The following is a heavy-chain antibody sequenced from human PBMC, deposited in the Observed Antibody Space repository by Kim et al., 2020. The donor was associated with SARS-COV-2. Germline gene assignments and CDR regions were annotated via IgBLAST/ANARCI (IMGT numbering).Heavy chain of an antibody. CDR2: ISFDGSST. CDR1: GFTFSSYW. Sequence: GGSLRLSCAASGFTFSSYWMHWVRQAPGKGLVWVSRISFDGSSTSYADSVKGRFTISRDNAKNTVYLQMNSLRAEDTAMYYCARAAAASGTGGYYWGQGALVTVSS. V-gene: IGHV3-74*01. J-gene: IGHJ4*02. CDR3: ARAAAASGTGGYY. D-gene: IGHD6-13*01.